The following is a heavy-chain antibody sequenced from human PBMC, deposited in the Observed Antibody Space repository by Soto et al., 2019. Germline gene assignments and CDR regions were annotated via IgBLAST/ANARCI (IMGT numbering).Heavy chain of an antibody. CDR2: IYWDDDK. V-gene: IGHV2-5*02. Sequence: QITLKESGPPLVKPTQTLTLTCTFSGFSLSTSGVGVGWIRQPPGKALEWLALIYWDDDKRYSPSLKSRLTITKDTSKNQVVLTMTNMDPLDTATFYCAHRLLWFDYWGQGTLVTVSS. CDR1: GFSLSTSGVG. J-gene: IGHJ5*01. CDR3: AHRLLWFDY. D-gene: IGHD3-10*01.